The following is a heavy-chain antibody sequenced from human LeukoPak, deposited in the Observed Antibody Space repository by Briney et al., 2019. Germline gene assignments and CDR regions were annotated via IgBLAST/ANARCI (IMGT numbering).Heavy chain of an antibody. CDR3: AKDLGLVGGLLWFGELLSSSYYGMDV. CDR2: ISGSGGST. J-gene: IGHJ6*02. CDR1: GVTFSSYA. Sequence: PGGSLRLSCAASGVTFSSYAMSWVRQAPGKGLEWVSAISGSGGSTYYADSVKGRFTISRDNSKNTLYLQMNSLRAEDTAVYYCAKDLGLVGGLLWFGELLSSSYYGMDVWGQGTTVTVSS. V-gene: IGHV3-23*01. D-gene: IGHD3-10*01.